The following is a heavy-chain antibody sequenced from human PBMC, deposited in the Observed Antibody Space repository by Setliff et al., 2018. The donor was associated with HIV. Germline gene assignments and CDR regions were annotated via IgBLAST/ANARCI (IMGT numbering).Heavy chain of an antibody. CDR3: ARDGYYYDSSGHLAYYFDY. J-gene: IGHJ4*02. CDR1: GYTFTSYA. CDR2: INTNTGNP. V-gene: IGHV7-4-1*02. Sequence: ASVKVSCKASGYTFTSYAMNWVRQAPGQGLEWMGWINTNTGNPTYAQGFTGRFVFSLDTSVSTAYLEISSLVAEDSALYYCARDGYYYDSSGHLAYYFDYWGQGTLVTVSS. D-gene: IGHD3-22*01.